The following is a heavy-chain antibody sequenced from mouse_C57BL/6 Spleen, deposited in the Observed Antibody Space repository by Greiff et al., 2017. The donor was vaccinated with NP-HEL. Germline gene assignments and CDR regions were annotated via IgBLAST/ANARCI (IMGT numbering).Heavy chain of an antibody. D-gene: IGHD1-1*01. CDR3: ARETSSPFAY. CDR1: GYTFTSYW. V-gene: IGHV1-50*01. CDR2: IDPSDSYT. Sequence: QVQLQQPGAELVKPGASVKLSFKASGYTFTSYWMQWVKQRPGQGLEWIGEIDPSDSYTNYNQKFKGKATLTVDTSSSTAYMQLSSLTSEDSAVYYCARETSSPFAYWGQGTLVTVSA. J-gene: IGHJ3*01.